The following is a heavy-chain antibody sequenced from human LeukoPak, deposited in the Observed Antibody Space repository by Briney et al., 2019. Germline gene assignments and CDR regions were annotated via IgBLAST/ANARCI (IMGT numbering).Heavy chain of an antibody. Sequence: ASVKVSCKASGYMFSTYCIIWVRQAPGQGLEWMGWISAYNDNTNFAQKFQGRVTMTTDTSTSTVYMELRSLRSDDTAVYYCARNPLWGATVGYYFDYWGQGTLVTVSS. J-gene: IGHJ4*02. CDR3: ARNPLWGATVGYYFDY. V-gene: IGHV1-18*01. CDR2: ISAYNDNT. CDR1: GYMFSTYC. D-gene: IGHD3-16*01.